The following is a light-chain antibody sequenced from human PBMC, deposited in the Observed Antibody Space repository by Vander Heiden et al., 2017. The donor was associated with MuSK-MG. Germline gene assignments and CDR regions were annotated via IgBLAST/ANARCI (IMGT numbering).Light chain of an antibody. Sequence: DIQMTQSPSSLSASVGDRVTITCRASQSISSYLHWYQQKPGKAPKLLIDAASSLQSGVPSRFSGSGSGTDFTLTSSSLQPEDFATYYCQQSYSTPRTFGQGTKVEIK. CDR1: QSISSY. V-gene: IGKV1-39*01. CDR3: QQSYSTPRT. J-gene: IGKJ1*01. CDR2: AAS.